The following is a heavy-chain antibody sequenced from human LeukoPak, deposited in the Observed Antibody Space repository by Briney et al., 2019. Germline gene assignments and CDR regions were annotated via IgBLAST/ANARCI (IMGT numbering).Heavy chain of an antibody. Sequence: TGGSLRLSCAASGFSFSNYWMNWVRQAPGKGLEWVANISPDGREKKYVDSLRGRFTISRDNAKNSVFLQMNSLTAEDTAVYFCARPTDEFRLDLWGQGTLVTVSS. J-gene: IGHJ5*02. D-gene: IGHD4-11*01. CDR3: ARPTDEFRLDL. CDR1: GFSFSNYW. V-gene: IGHV3-7*01. CDR2: ISPDGREK.